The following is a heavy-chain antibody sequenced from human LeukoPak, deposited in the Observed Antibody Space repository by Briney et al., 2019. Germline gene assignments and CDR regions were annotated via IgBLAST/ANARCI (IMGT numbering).Heavy chain of an antibody. CDR1: GGSISSGGYY. CDR3: ARGPLYQLLYVFDY. Sequence: PSQTLSLTCTVSGGSISSGGYYWSWIRQHPGKGLEWIGYIYYSGSTYYNPSLKGRVNISVDTSQNQFSLKLTSVSAPDPAVYYCARGPLYQLLYVFDYWGQGTLVTVSS. V-gene: IGHV4-31*03. J-gene: IGHJ4*02. D-gene: IGHD2-2*02. CDR2: IYYSGST.